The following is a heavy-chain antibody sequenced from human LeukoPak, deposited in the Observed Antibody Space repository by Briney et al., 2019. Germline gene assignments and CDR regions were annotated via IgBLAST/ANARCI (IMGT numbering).Heavy chain of an antibody. J-gene: IGHJ6*03. D-gene: IGHD3-3*01. CDR2: ISSSGSTI. CDR1: GFTFSSYE. V-gene: IGHV3-48*03. Sequence: GGSLRLSCAASGFTFSSYEMNWVRQAPGKGQEWVSYISSSGSTIYYADYVKGRFTISRDNAKNSLYLQMNSLRAEDTAVYYCARASDFWSGAYYYSMDVWGKGTTVTVSS. CDR3: ARASDFWSGAYYYSMDV.